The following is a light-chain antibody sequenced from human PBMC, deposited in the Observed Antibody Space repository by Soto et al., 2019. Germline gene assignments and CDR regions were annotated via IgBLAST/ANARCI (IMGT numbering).Light chain of an antibody. Sequence: DIQMTQSPPSLSASVGDRVTITCRASQTISTYLNWYQQKPGKAPKLLIFAASSLDSGVPSRVSGSGSGTDFTLTICSLPPEDFAFYYCQQTFSTPYTFGQGTKLGIK. CDR2: AAS. J-gene: IGKJ2*01. CDR3: QQTFSTPYT. CDR1: QTISTY. V-gene: IGKV1-39*01.